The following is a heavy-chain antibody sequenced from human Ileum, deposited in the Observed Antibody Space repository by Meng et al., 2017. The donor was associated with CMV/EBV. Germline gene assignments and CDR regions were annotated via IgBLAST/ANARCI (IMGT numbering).Heavy chain of an antibody. CDR3: ARVRAYCGSDCHDY. V-gene: IGHV1-18*01. CDR2: ISDYNGNT. CDR1: GYTFTSYG. D-gene: IGHD2-21*02. Sequence: ASGYTFTSYGITWVRQAPGQGLEWMGWISDYNGNTNYAQKLQGRVTMTTDTSTSTAYMELRSLTSDDTAVYYCARVRAYCGSDCHDYWGQGTLVTVSS. J-gene: IGHJ4*02.